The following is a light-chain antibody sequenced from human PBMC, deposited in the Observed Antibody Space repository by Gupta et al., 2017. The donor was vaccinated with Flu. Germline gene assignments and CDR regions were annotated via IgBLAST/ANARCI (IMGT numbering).Light chain of an antibody. CDR2: STN. Sequence: QTVVTQEPSVSVSPGGTVTLTCGLSSGSVSTSYYPSWYQQTPGQAPRTLIYSTNTRSSVVPDRFSGSILGNKAALTITGAQADDESYYYCVLYMGSGIWVFGGGTKLTVL. J-gene: IGLJ3*02. V-gene: IGLV8-61*01. CDR1: SGSVSTSYY. CDR3: VLYMGSGIWV.